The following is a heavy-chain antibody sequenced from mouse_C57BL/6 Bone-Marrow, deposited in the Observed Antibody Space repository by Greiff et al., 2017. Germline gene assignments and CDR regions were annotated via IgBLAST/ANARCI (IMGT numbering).Heavy chain of an antibody. CDR3: VRRPGAY. CDR1: GFSFNTYA. V-gene: IGHV10-1*01. CDR2: IRSKSNNYAT. Sequence: EVKLMESGGGLVQPKGSLKLSCAASGFSFNTYAMNWVRQAPGKGLEWVARIRSKSNNYATYYADSVKDRFTISRDDSESMLYLQMNNLKTEDTAMYYCVRRPGAYWGQGTLVTVSA. J-gene: IGHJ3*01.